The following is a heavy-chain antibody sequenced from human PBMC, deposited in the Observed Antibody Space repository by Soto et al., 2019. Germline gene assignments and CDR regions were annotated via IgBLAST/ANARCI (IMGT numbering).Heavy chain of an antibody. CDR3: ARHGFYGDYSSNYFDP. V-gene: IGHV5-51*01. J-gene: IGHJ5*02. Sequence: VESLTIYCKVSGYSFTNYCIAWVLQMPGKGLEYMGIIYPSDSTTRYSPSFQGQVTISADKSISTAYLQWNSLKASDTAMYYCARHGFYGDYSSNYFDPWGQGTMVTVSS. CDR2: IYPSDSTT. D-gene: IGHD4-17*01. CDR1: GYSFTNYC.